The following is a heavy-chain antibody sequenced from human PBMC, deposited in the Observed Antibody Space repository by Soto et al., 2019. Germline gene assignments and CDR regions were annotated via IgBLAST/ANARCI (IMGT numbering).Heavy chain of an antibody. V-gene: IGHV1-18*01. CDR2: ISAYNGNT. CDR1: GYTFTSYG. CDR3: ARVYYDFLSGHYHYYYGMEV. J-gene: IGHJ6*02. D-gene: IGHD3-3*01. Sequence: QVQLVQSGAEVKKPGASVKVSCKASGYTFTSYGISWVRQAPGQGLEWMGWISAYNGNTNYAQKLQGRVNMTTDTSTSTAYMELRSVRSDDTAVYCCARVYYDFLSGHYHYYYGMEVWGQGTTVNVSS.